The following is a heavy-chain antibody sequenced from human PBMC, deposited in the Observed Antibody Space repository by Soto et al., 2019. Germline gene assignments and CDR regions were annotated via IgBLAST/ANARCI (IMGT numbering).Heavy chain of an antibody. CDR2: ISTDNGDT. J-gene: IGHJ4*02. CDR3: TRDAKYYDILTGYFVNDY. D-gene: IGHD3-9*01. Sequence: QVQLVQSGVEVKKPGASVKVSCKASGYTFSNFGISWVRQAPGQGLEWLGWISTDNGDTKYAQKFQGRVTMTTDTATPTVYMELGSLKPDDTAVYYCTRDAKYYDILTGYFVNDYWGQGTLVTVSS. V-gene: IGHV1-18*01. CDR1: GYTFSNFG.